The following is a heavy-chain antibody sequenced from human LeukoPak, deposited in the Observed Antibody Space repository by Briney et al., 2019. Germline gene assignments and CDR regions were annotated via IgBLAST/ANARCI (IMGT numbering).Heavy chain of an antibody. Sequence: GGSLRLSRAASGFTFSSYGMHWVRQAPGKGLEWVAVIWYDGSNKYYADSVKGRFTISRDNSKNTLYLQMNSLRAEDTAVYYCARDRERWLPDAFDIWGQGTMVTVSS. J-gene: IGHJ3*02. CDR1: GFTFSSYG. CDR2: IWYDGSNK. CDR3: ARDRERWLPDAFDI. D-gene: IGHD5-24*01. V-gene: IGHV3-33*01.